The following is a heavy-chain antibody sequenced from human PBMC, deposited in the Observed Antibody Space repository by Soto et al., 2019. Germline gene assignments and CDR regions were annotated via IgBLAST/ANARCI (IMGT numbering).Heavy chain of an antibody. D-gene: IGHD4-17*01. CDR2: ITYSVSTI. Sequence: GGSLRLSCAASGFTFSDYSMSWIRQAPGKGLEWVSYITYSVSTIYSADSVKGRFTISRDNAKNTLYLQMNSLRAEDTAVYYCARWNNPYGDYALSDYWGQGTLVTVSS. CDR1: GFTFSDYS. CDR3: ARWNNPYGDYALSDY. V-gene: IGHV3-11*04. J-gene: IGHJ4*02.